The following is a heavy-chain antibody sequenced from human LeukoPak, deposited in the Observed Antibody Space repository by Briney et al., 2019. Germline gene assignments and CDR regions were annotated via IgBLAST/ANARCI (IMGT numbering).Heavy chain of an antibody. CDR1: GYTFTSYY. Sequence: GASVKVSCKASGYTFTSYYMHWVRQAPGQGLEWMGIINPSGGNTNYAQKFQGRVTMTRDMSTSTVYMALSSLRTEDTAVYYCARGRHSYESSDYYYEGDAFDIWGQGTMVTVSS. J-gene: IGHJ3*02. CDR2: INPSGGNT. CDR3: ARGRHSYESSDYYYEGDAFDI. V-gene: IGHV1-46*01. D-gene: IGHD3-22*01.